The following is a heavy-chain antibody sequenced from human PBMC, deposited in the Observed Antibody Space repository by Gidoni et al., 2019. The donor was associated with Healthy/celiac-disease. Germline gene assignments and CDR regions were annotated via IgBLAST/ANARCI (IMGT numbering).Heavy chain of an antibody. V-gene: IGHV3-13*04. D-gene: IGHD3-10*01. J-gene: IGHJ6*02. CDR3: ARDGSDGDSSYXIXV. CDR2: IGTAGDT. CDR1: GFTFSSYD. Sequence: EVQLVESGGGLVQPGGSLRLSCAASGFTFSSYDMHWVRQATGKGLEWVSAIGTAGDTYYPGSVKGRFTISRENAKNSLYLQMNSLRAGDTAVYYCARDGSDGDSSYXIXVWGQGTTVTVSS.